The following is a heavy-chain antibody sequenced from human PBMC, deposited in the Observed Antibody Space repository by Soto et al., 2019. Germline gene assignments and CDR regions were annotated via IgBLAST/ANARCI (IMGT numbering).Heavy chain of an antibody. Sequence: GGSLRLSCAASGFTFSGYSVNWVRQAPGKGLEWVSYISSGSKTIYYAESVKGRFTVSRDNARNSQYLQMNSLRDEDTAVYYCAREDILGVRSFDYWGQGTLVTAPQ. CDR2: ISSGSKTI. CDR1: GFTFSGYS. CDR3: AREDILGVRSFDY. J-gene: IGHJ4*02. V-gene: IGHV3-48*02. D-gene: IGHD3-9*01.